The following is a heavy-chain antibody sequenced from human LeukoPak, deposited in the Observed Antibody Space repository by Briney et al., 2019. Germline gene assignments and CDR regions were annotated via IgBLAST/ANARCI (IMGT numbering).Heavy chain of an antibody. D-gene: IGHD3-10*01. CDR3: ARTDYGSGSYYYYYYYYYMDV. Sequence: ASVKVSCKASGYTFTSYDINWVRQATGQGLEWMGWMNPNSGNTGYAQKFQGRVTMTTDTSTSTAYMELRSLRSDDTAVYYCARTDYGSGSYYYYYYYYYMDVWGKGTTVTISS. V-gene: IGHV1-8*02. CDR1: GYTFTSYD. CDR2: MNPNSGNT. J-gene: IGHJ6*03.